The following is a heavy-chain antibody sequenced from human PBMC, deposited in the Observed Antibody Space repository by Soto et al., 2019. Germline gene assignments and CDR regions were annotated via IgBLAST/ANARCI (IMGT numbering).Heavy chain of an antibody. CDR2: IYHSGST. J-gene: IGHJ6*02. D-gene: IGHD1-26*01. V-gene: IGHV4-4*02. CDR1: GQYIKSNFW. Sequence: LETLSLTCLVSGQYIKSNFWWAWVRQPPGKDLEWIGEIYHSGSTNYNPSLKSRVTISVDKSKNQFSLKLSSVTAADTAVYYCARGSGSYYYGMDVWGQGITVTVSS. CDR3: ARGSGSYYYGMDV.